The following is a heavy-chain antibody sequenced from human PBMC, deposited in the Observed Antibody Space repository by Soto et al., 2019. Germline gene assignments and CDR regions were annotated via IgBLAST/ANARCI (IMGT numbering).Heavy chain of an antibody. CDR2: ISPMFGAA. CDR3: AREVQVHTPAFVY. CDR1: GGTFNTYA. V-gene: IGHV1-69*19. J-gene: IGHJ4*02. D-gene: IGHD3-10*01. Sequence: QVQLVQSGAEMKKPGSSVKVSCQSSGGTFNTYAMNWVRQAPRQGPEWMGDISPMFGAANYAPKFQGRVTITADESTGTSYMQLSSLTSEDTALYFCAREVQVHTPAFVYWGQGTLVTFSS.